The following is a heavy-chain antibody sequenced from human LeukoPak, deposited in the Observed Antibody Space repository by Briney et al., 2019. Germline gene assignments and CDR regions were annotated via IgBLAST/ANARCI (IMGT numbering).Heavy chain of an antibody. J-gene: IGHJ4*02. CDR3: ARGDRRIMVFGGVMPPDY. CDR2: INPNSGRT. Sequence: ASVMVSCKASGYIFTNYYMHWLRQAPGRGPEWMGRINPNSGRTTYAQNFQGRVTMTSDTSISTAYMELSRLTSDDTAAYYCARGDRRIMVFGGVMPPDYWGQGTLVTVSS. D-gene: IGHD3-3*01. CDR1: GYIFTNYY. V-gene: IGHV1-2*02.